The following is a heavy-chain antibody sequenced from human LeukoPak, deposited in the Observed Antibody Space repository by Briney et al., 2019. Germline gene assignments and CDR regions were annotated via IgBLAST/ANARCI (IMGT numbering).Heavy chain of an antibody. CDR1: GFTFSRYT. V-gene: IGHV3-21*01. Sequence: GGSLRLSCAASGFTFSRYTMNWVRQAPGKGLEWVSSISSSSIYIYYADSLKGRFTIYRDTAKNSISLQMNSLRAEDTAVYYCARRYCSGGSCYDWFDSWGQGTLVTVSS. D-gene: IGHD2-15*01. J-gene: IGHJ5*01. CDR3: ARRYCSGGSCYDWFDS. CDR2: ISSSSIYI.